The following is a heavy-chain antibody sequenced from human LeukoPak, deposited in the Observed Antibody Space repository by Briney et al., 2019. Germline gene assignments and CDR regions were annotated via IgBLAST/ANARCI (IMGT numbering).Heavy chain of an antibody. CDR1: GGSFSGYY. V-gene: IGHV4-34*01. CDR3: AGVARTYYGSQKGI. CDR2: INHSGST. J-gene: IGHJ3*02. Sequence: PSETLSLTCAVYGGSFSGYYWSWIRQPPGKGLEWIGEINHSGSTNYNPSLKSRVTISVDTSKNQFSLKLSSVTAADTAVYYCAGVARTYYGSQKGIWGQGTMVTVSS. D-gene: IGHD3-10*01.